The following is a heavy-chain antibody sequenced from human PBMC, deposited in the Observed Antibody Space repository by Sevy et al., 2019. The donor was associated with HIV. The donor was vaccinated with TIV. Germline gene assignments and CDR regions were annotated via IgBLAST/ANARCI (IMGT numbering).Heavy chain of an antibody. D-gene: IGHD6-19*01. CDR2: IYTSGST. CDR1: GGSISSYY. V-gene: IGHV4-4*07. J-gene: IGHJ4*02. Sequence: SETLSLTCTVSGGSISSYYWSWIRQPAGKGLEWIGRIYTSGSTNYNPSLKSRVTMSVDTSKNQFSLKLSSVTAADTAVYYCARGSWAVAGRGYYFDYWGQGTLATVSS. CDR3: ARGSWAVAGRGYYFDY.